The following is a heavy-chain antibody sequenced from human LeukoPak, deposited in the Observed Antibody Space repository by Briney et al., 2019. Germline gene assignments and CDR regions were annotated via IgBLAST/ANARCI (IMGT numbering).Heavy chain of an antibody. CDR3: AKDVYRGSYFQGYYFDY. CDR2: IRYDGSNK. D-gene: IGHD1-26*01. J-gene: IGHJ4*02. CDR1: GFTFSSYG. Sequence: GGSLRLSCAASGFTFSSYGMHWVRQAPGKGLEWVALIRYDGSNKYYADSVKGRFTISRDNSKNTLYLQMNSPRAENTALYYCAKDVYRGSYFQGYYFDYWGEGTLVTVSS. V-gene: IGHV3-30*02.